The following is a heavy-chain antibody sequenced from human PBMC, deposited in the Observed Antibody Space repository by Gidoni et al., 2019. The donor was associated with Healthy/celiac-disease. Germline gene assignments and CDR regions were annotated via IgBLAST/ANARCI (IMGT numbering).Heavy chain of an antibody. V-gene: IGHV4-34*01. CDR2: INHSGST. D-gene: IGHD7-27*01. CDR1: GGSFSGYY. Sequence: QVHLQQWGAGLLKPSETLSLPCAVYGGSFSGYYWSWIRQPPGKGLEWIGEINHSGSTNYNPSLKSRVTISVDTSKNQFSLKLSSVTAADTAVYYCASLETQTGDVVAYWGQGTLVTVSS. J-gene: IGHJ4*02. CDR3: ASLETQTGDVVAY.